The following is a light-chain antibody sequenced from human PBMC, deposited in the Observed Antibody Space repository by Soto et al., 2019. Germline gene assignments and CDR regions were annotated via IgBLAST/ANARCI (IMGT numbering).Light chain of an antibody. V-gene: IGLV7-46*01. CDR3: LLSYDGARLV. Sequence: QAVVTQEPSLTVSPGGTVTLTCGSSTGAVTSGHYPYWFQQMPGQAPRTLIYDTSNKHSWTPARFSGSLLGGKAALTLSGAQPEDEAEYYCLLSYDGARLVFGGGTKLTVL. CDR2: DTS. J-gene: IGLJ2*01. CDR1: TGAVTSGHY.